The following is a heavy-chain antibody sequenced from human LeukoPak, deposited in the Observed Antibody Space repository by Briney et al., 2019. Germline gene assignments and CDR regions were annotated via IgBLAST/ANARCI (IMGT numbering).Heavy chain of an antibody. CDR1: GFTFSSYA. CDR2: ISSNGGST. CDR3: AREVIAARGDDAFDI. J-gene: IGHJ3*02. D-gene: IGHD6-6*01. Sequence: GGSLRLSCAASGFTFSSYAMHWVRQAPGKGLEYVSAISSNGGSTYYANSVKGRFTISRDNSKNTLYLQMGSLRAEDMAVYYCAREVIAARGDDAFDIWGQGTMVTVSS. V-gene: IGHV3-64*01.